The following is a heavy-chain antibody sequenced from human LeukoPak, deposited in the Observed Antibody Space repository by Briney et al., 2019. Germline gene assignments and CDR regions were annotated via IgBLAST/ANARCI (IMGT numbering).Heavy chain of an antibody. CDR1: GFTFSSYG. J-gene: IGHJ3*02. Sequence: GGSLRLSCAASGFTFSSYGMHWVRQAPGKGLEWVAVISYDGSNKYYADSVKGRFTISRDNSKNTLYLQMNSLRAEDTAVYYCARDYSATVTKGVRAFDIWGQGTMVTVSS. V-gene: IGHV3-30*03. D-gene: IGHD4-17*01. CDR3: ARDYSATVTKGVRAFDI. CDR2: ISYDGSNK.